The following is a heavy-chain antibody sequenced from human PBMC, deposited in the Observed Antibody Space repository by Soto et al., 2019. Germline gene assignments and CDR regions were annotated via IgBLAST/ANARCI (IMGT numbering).Heavy chain of an antibody. V-gene: IGHV4-59*01. CDR1: GGSISSYY. CDR2: IYYSGST. D-gene: IGHD5-18*01. J-gene: IGHJ6*02. Sequence: PSETLSLTCTVSGGSISSYYWSWIRQPPGKGLEWIGYIYYSGSTNYNPSLKSRVTISVDTSKNQFSLKLSSVTAADTAVYYCAGDTAMGYYYYYGMDVWGQGTTVTVSS. CDR3: AGDTAMGYYYYYGMDV.